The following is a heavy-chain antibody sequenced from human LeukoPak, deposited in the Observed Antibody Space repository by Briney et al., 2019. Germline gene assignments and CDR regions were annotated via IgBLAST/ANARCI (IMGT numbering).Heavy chain of an antibody. D-gene: IGHD6-13*01. V-gene: IGHV3-48*01. CDR1: GFTFSSYS. J-gene: IGHJ6*03. Sequence: GGSLRLSCAASGFTFSSYSMNWVRQAPGKGLEWVSYISSSSSTIYYADSVKGRFTISRDNAKNSLYLQMNSLRAEDTAVYYCARELSWYYYYMDVWGKGTTVTVSS. CDR3: ARELSWYYYYMDV. CDR2: ISSSSSTI.